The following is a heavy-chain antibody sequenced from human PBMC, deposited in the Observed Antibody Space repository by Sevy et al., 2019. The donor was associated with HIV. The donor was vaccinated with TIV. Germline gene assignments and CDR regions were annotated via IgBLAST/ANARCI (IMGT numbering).Heavy chain of an antibody. D-gene: IGHD3-22*01. Sequence: GGSLRLSCAASGFTFSTYNHYWMTWVRQAPGKGLEWVANIKEDGSEKYYVDSVKDRFTISRDNAKNSVYLQMNSLGAEDTAVYYCARGRPYESSGPFGNWGQGILVTVSS. V-gene: IGHV3-7*01. CDR2: IKEDGSEK. J-gene: IGHJ4*02. CDR1: GFTFSTYNHYW. CDR3: ARGRPYESSGPFGN.